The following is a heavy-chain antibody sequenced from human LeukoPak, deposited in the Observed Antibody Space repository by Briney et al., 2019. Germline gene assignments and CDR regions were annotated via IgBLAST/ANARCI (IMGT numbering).Heavy chain of an antibody. CDR1: GFTFSAYY. Sequence: KPGGSLRLSCAASGFTFSAYYINWILQAPGKGLEWLSYISGSGSTIFYADSVKGRFTISRDNAKNSLFLQMNNVGAEDTAVYFCARGYQDGPVGFDYWGQGTLVAVSS. V-gene: IGHV3-11*01. CDR3: ARGYQDGPVGFDY. J-gene: IGHJ4*02. CDR2: ISGSGSTI. D-gene: IGHD5-24*01.